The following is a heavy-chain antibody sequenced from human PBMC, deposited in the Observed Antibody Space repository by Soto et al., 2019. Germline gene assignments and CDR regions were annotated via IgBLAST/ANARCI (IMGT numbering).Heavy chain of an antibody. CDR1: GGSISSSSYY. D-gene: IGHD5-18*01. V-gene: IGHV4-39*01. CDR2: IYYSGST. CDR3: ARHEGDTAMVLDY. J-gene: IGHJ4*02. Sequence: SETLSLTCTVSGGSISSSSYYWGWIRQPPGKGLEWIGSIYYSGSTYYNPSLKSRVTISVDTSKNQFSLKLSSVTAADTAVYYCARHEGDTAMVLDYWGQGTLVTVSS.